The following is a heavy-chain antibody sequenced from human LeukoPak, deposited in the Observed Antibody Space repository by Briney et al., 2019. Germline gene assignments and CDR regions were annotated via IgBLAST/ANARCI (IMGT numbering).Heavy chain of an antibody. CDR1: GFTFTSYA. Sequence: GGSLRLSCAASGFTFTSYAMSWVRQAPGKGLEWVSAISGSGGSTYYADSVKGRFTISRDNSKDTLFLQMNSLRAEDTAVYYCAIRPWDYDSSGFYDYWGQGTLVTVSS. CDR2: ISGSGGST. V-gene: IGHV3-23*01. CDR3: AIRPWDYDSSGFYDY. J-gene: IGHJ4*02. D-gene: IGHD3-22*01.